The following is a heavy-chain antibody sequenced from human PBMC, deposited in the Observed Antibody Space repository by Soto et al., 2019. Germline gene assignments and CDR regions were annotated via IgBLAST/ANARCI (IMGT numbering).Heavy chain of an antibody. D-gene: IGHD2-2*01. V-gene: IGHV3-21*01. CDR1: GFTFSSYS. CDR3: ARGRGYCSSTSCYGPSDFDY. J-gene: IGHJ4*02. CDR2: ISSSSSYI. Sequence: GGSLRLSCAASGFTFSSYSMNWVRQAPGKGLEWVSSISSSSSYIYYADSVKGRFTISRDNAKNSLYLQMNSLRAEDTAVYYCARGRGYCSSTSCYGPSDFDYWGQGTLVTVSS.